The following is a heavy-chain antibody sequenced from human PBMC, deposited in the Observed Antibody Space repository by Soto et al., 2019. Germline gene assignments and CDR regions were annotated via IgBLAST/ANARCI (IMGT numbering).Heavy chain of an antibody. CDR3: LACGYSGYATVCAFDI. CDR1: GFTFDDYA. Sequence: EVQLVESGGGLVQPGRSLRLSCAASGFTFDDYAMHWVRQAPGKGLEWVSGISWNSGSIGYADSVKGRFTISRDNATNSLYLQMNSLRAEDTALYYCLACGYSGYATVCAFDIWGQGTMVTVSS. J-gene: IGHJ3*02. V-gene: IGHV3-9*01. CDR2: ISWNSGSI. D-gene: IGHD5-12*01.